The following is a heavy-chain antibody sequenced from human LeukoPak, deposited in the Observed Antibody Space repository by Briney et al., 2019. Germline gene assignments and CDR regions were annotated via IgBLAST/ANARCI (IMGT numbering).Heavy chain of an antibody. Sequence: GGSLRLSCAASGFSFSGYGMHWVRQAPGKGLEWVAFIRNDGSNKYYADSVKGRFTIPRDNSKNTLYLQMNSLRDEDTAMFYCATAPPHNGYFQHWGQGTLVTVSS. D-gene: IGHD1-14*01. CDR2: IRNDGSNK. CDR3: ATAPPHNGYFQH. CDR1: GFSFSGYG. V-gene: IGHV3-30*02. J-gene: IGHJ1*01.